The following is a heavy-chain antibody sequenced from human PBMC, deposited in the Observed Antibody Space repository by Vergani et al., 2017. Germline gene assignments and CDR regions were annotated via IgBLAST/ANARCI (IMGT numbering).Heavy chain of an antibody. J-gene: IGHJ6*02. V-gene: IGHV3-21*01. CDR1: GFTFSSYS. CDR2: ISSSSSYI. Sequence: EVQLVESGGGLVKPGGSLRLSCAASGFTFSSYSMNWVRQAPGKGLEWVSSISSSSSYIYYADSVKGRFTISRDNAKNSLYLQMNSLRAEDTAVYYCARDRRVGATVLGWGAPSYYGMDVWGQGTTVTVSS. D-gene: IGHD1-26*01. CDR3: ARDRRVGATVLGWGAPSYYGMDV.